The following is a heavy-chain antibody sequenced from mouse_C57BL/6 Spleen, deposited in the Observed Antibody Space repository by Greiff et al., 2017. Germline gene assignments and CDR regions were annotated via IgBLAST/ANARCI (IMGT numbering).Heavy chain of an antibody. CDR1: GFTFSNYW. Sequence: EVMLVESGGGLVQPGGSMKLSCVASGFTFSNYWMNWVRQSPEQGLEWVAQIRLKSDNYATHYAESVKGRFTISRDASKSSVYLQMNNLRAEDTGIYCCTNYDYDGYAMDYWGQGTSVTVSS. J-gene: IGHJ4*01. CDR3: TNYDYDGYAMDY. D-gene: IGHD2-4*01. CDR2: IRLKSDNYAT. V-gene: IGHV6-3*01.